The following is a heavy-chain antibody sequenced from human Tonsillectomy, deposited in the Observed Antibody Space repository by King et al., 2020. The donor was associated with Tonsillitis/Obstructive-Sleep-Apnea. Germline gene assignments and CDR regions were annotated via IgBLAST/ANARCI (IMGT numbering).Heavy chain of an antibody. CDR1: GGSISSYY. J-gene: IGHJ3*02. D-gene: IGHD2-8*01. CDR2: ISYSGST. CDR3: ARDMVLEAGGDAFDI. V-gene: IGHV4-59*01. Sequence: QLQESGPGLVKPSETLSLTCTVSGGSISSYYWSWLRQPPGKGLEWIGYISYSGSTNYNPSLKSRVTMSVDTSKNQFSLNLSSVTAADTAVYYCARDMVLEAGGDAFDIWGQGTMVTVSS.